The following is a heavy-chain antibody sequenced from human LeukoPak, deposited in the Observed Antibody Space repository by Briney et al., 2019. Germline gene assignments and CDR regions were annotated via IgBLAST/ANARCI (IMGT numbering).Heavy chain of an antibody. D-gene: IGHD3-10*01. J-gene: IGHJ4*02. CDR3: AREIIVRGRQYFDH. V-gene: IGHV3-33*01. Sequence: GGSLRLSCAXSGFTFANSXXXXXRXAXGXXXXXXXVLWSXGVXXYYGDSXXXXXSISRDTSNNTLFLLMDSLRAEDXAVYYCAREIIVRGRQYFDHWGPGTLVTVSP. CDR1: GFTFANSX. CDR2: LWSXGVXX.